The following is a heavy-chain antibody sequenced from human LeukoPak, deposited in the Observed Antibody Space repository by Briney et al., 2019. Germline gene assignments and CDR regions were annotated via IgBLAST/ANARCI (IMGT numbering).Heavy chain of an antibody. CDR3: ARDRRITGTLRAFDI. CDR1: GFTFSSYS. CDR2: ISSSSSTI. V-gene: IGHV3-48*01. D-gene: IGHD1-7*01. J-gene: IGHJ3*02. Sequence: GGSLRLSCAASGFTFSSYSMNWVRQAPGKGLEWVSYISSSSSTIYYADSVKGRFTISRDNAKNSLYLQMNSLRAEDTAVYYCARDRRITGTLRAFDIWGQGTMVTVSS.